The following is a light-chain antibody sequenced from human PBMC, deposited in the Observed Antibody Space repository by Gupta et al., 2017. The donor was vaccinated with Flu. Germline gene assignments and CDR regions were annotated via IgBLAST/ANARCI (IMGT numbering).Light chain of an antibody. Sequence: EIALTQSPATLSLSPGERATLSCRASQSVSSYLAWYQQKPGQAPRLLIYDASNRATGIPARFSGSGSGTDFPLTISSLEPEDFAVYYCQQRSNWPLTFGGGTKVEIK. J-gene: IGKJ4*01. CDR1: QSVSSY. CDR3: QQRSNWPLT. V-gene: IGKV3-11*01. CDR2: DAS.